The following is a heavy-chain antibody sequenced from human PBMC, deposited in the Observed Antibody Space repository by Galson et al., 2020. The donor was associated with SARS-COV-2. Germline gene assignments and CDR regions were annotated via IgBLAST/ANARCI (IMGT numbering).Heavy chain of an antibody. Sequence: GGSLRLSCAASGFTFDDYAMHWVRQAPGKGLEWVSGISWNSGSIGYADSVKGRFTISRDNAKNSLYLQMNSLRAEDTALYYCAKVNDILTGWGQGTLVTVSS. CDR1: GFTFDDYA. V-gene: IGHV3-9*01. CDR2: ISWNSGSI. CDR3: AKVNDILTG. D-gene: IGHD3-9*01. J-gene: IGHJ4*02.